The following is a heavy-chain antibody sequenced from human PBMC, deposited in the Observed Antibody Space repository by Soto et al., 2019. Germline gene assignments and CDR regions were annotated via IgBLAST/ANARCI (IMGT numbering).Heavy chain of an antibody. CDR3: ARGDSTDCSNGVCSFFYNHDMDL. CDR2: INPKSGGT. V-gene: IGHV1-2*04. CDR1: GYSFTDYH. Sequence: PSVKVSCKASGYSFTDYHIHWVRQAPGQGLEWLGRINPKSGGTSTAQKFQGWVTMTTDTSISTASMELTRLTSDDTAIYYCARGDSTDCSNGVCSFFYNHDMDLWGQGTTVTVSS. J-gene: IGHJ6*02. D-gene: IGHD2-8*01.